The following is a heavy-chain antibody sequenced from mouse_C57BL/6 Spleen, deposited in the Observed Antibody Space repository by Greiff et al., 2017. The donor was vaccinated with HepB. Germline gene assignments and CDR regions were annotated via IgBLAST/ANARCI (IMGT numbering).Heavy chain of an antibody. CDR2: IHPNSGST. J-gene: IGHJ4*01. CDR3: ARSLPAMDY. CDR1: GYTFTSYW. V-gene: IGHV1-64*01. Sequence: VQLQQPGAELVKPGASVKLSCKASGYTFTSYWMHWVKQRPGQGLEWIGMIHPNSGSTNYNEKFKSKATLTVDKSSSTAYMELRSLTSEDSAVYYCARSLPAMDYWGQGTSVTVSS.